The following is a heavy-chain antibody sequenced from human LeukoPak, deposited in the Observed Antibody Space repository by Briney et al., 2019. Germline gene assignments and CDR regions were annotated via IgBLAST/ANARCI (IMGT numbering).Heavy chain of an antibody. D-gene: IGHD6-13*01. V-gene: IGHV3-23*01. J-gene: IGHJ4*02. Sequence: GASLRLSCAASGFTFSSYAMSWVRQAPGKGLEWVSAISGSGGITYYAESVKGRFTISRDNQKNTLYLEINTLRAEATVLYYCANAALRIAAAGYFDYWGQGTLVTVSS. CDR3: ANAALRIAAAGYFDY. CDR1: GFTFSSYA. CDR2: ISGSGGIT.